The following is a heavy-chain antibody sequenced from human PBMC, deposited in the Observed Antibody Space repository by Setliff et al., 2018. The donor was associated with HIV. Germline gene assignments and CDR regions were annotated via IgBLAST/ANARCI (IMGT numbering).Heavy chain of an antibody. J-gene: IGHJ4*02. CDR2: IDWDDDK. CDR1: GFSLTTSGMC. Sequence: SGPTLVNPTQTLTLTCTFSGFSLTTSGMCISWVRQSPGKAPEWLGRIDWDDDKFYSTSLKTSLTISKDKSKNQVCLTMTNMDPVDTATYYCARTDKNDSSDYWFEFWCPGTLVTISS. D-gene: IGHD3-22*01. CDR3: ARTDKNDSSDYWFEF. V-gene: IGHV2-70*17.